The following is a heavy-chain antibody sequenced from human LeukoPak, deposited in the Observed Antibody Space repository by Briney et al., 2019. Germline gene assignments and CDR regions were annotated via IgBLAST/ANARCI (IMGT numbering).Heavy chain of an antibody. Sequence: SETLSLTCTVSGVSISSSNSYWGWIRQPPGKGLEWIGSIYHSGSTNYNPSLKSRVTISVDKSKNQFSLKLSSVTAADTAVYYCAARGGVVTAIRMGYNWFDPWGQGTLVTVSS. J-gene: IGHJ5*02. CDR1: GVSISSSNSY. V-gene: IGHV4-39*07. D-gene: IGHD2-21*02. CDR3: AARGGVVTAIRMGYNWFDP. CDR2: IYHSGST.